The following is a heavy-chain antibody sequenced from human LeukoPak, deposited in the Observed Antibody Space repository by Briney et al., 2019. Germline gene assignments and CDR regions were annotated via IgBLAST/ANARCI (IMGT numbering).Heavy chain of an antibody. J-gene: IGHJ6*02. D-gene: IGHD3-9*01. CDR1: GFTFSSYA. V-gene: IGHV3-23*01. CDR3: ARDDARYYDILTGYYREYYGMDV. CDR2: IRARGDST. Sequence: GGSLRLSCAASGFTFSSYAMSWVRQAPGKGREWVSAIRARGDSTYYADSVKGRFPISRDNDTNSLYLQMNSLRAEDTAVYYCARDDARYYDILTGYYREYYGMDVWGQGTTVTVSS.